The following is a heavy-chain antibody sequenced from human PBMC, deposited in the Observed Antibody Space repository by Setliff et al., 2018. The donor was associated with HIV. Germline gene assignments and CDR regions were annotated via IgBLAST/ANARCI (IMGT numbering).Heavy chain of an antibody. CDR2: IYYSGST. Sequence: SETLSLTCTVSGGSISSGDYYWSWIRQPPGKGLEWIGYIYYSGSTKYNPSLKSRVTIYLDMSKNQLSLKLNSVTAADTATYYCARLGYYNFWSGYRTDYWGHGTLVTVSS. J-gene: IGHJ4*01. D-gene: IGHD3-3*01. CDR1: GGSISSGDYY. CDR3: ARLGYYNFWSGYRTDY. V-gene: IGHV4-30-4*08.